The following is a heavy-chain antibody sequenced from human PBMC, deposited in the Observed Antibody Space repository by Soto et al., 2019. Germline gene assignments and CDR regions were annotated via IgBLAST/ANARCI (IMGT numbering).Heavy chain of an antibody. CDR2: INPDNGNT. CDR3: ARGIATGQLDP. D-gene: IGHD2-15*01. Sequence: SVKVSCKASGYTFTRYTMNWVRQAPGQRLEWMGWINPDNGNTKSSQKFQDRVIITRDTSASTAYTDLSSLRSEDTAVYYCARGIATGQLDPWGQGTLVTVSS. CDR1: GYTFTRYT. V-gene: IGHV1-3*01. J-gene: IGHJ5*02.